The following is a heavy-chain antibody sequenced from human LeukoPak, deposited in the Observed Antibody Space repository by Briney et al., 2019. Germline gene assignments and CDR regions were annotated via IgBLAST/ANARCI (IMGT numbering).Heavy chain of an antibody. J-gene: IGHJ4*02. V-gene: IGHV3-11*01. CDR3: AKELGIAPGY. D-gene: IGHD7-27*01. CDR2: ISGSGSVI. CDR1: GFTFSDYY. Sequence: GGSLRLSCAASGFTFSDYYMTWIRQAPGKGLESVAYISGSGSVIVYADSVKGRFTISRDNAQNSLYLQMNSLTDEDTAVYYCAKELGIAPGYWGQGTLVTVSS.